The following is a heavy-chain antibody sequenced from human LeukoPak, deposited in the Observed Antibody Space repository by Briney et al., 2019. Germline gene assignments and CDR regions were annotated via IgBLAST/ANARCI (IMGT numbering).Heavy chain of an antibody. CDR3: ARVVSSSWYERDAFDI. J-gene: IGHJ3*02. Sequence: GGSLRLSCAASGFTFSSHWMHWVRQAPGKGLVWVSRINSDGSSTSYADSVKGRFTISRDNAKNTLYLQMNSLRAGDTAVYYCARVVSSSWYERDAFDIWGQGTMVTVSS. CDR2: INSDGSST. D-gene: IGHD6-13*01. V-gene: IGHV3-74*01. CDR1: GFTFSSHW.